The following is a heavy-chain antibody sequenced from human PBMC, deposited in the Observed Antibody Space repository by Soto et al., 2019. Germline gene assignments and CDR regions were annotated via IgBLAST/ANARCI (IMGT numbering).Heavy chain of an antibody. J-gene: IGHJ5*02. CDR3: ARFRPPTIFGVVISPFDP. CDR2: IIPIFGTA. D-gene: IGHD3-3*01. Sequence: QVQLVQSGAEVKKPGSSVKVSCKASGGTFSSYAISWVRQAPGQGLEWMGGIIPIFGTANYAQKFQGRVTITADESMSTAYMELSSLRSEDTAVYYCARFRPPTIFGVVISPFDPWGQGTLVTVSS. CDR1: GGTFSSYA. V-gene: IGHV1-69*01.